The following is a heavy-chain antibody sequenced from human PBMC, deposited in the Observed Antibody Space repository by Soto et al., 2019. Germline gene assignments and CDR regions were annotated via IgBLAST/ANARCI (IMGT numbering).Heavy chain of an antibody. D-gene: IGHD6-19*01. CDR3: SRFIMVGGWFDPNYYHGMDV. Sequence: PSVKVSCKTSGYTFSNYGINWVRQAPGQGLEWMGWISGYNGNTNYAQTVQGRVTMPTDTSTGTVYMELRSLESDDTAIYYCSRFIMVGGWFDPNYYHGMDVWGQGTTVTVSS. CDR1: GYTFSNYG. J-gene: IGHJ6*02. V-gene: IGHV1-18*01. CDR2: ISGYNGNT.